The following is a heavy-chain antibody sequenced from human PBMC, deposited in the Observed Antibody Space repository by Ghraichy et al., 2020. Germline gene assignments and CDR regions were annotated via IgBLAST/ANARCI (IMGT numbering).Heavy chain of an antibody. Sequence: SQTLSHTCTVSGGSISGSTYYWAWIRQPPGKGLEWIGSIYYSGTTFYKPSLKSRVTISVDTSKNHFSLRLNSVTATDTAVYYCAREIGGATDYWGQGTLVTVSS. CDR1: GGSISGSTYY. CDR2: IYYSGTT. CDR3: AREIGGATDY. V-gene: IGHV4-39*02. D-gene: IGHD1-26*01. J-gene: IGHJ4*02.